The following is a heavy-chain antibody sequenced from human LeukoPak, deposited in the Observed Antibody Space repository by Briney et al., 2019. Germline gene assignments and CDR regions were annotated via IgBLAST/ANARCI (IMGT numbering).Heavy chain of an antibody. D-gene: IGHD3-22*01. Sequence: PSETLSLTCTVSGGSFSSTTYYWGWIRQPPGKGLEWIGSIYYSGGTYYNQSLKSRVTISVDTSKNQFSLQLTSVTAADTALYYCARHYYDSSGYYPWYFDYWGQGTLVTVS. CDR2: IYYSGGT. J-gene: IGHJ4*02. V-gene: IGHV4-39*01. CDR3: ARHYYDSSGYYPWYFDY. CDR1: GGSFSSTTYY.